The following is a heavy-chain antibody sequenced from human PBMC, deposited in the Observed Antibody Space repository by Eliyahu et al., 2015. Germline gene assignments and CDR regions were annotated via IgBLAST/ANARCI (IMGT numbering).Heavy chain of an antibody. V-gene: IGHV1-18*01. CDR3: ARAGYFSGGNWYSGAFDM. D-gene: IGHD2-15*01. Sequence: QVQLVQSAAEVKKPGASVKVSCKASGYXFTNFXITWVRQAPGQGLEWMGWVSGDNGNRNHAQIFQGRITMTTDTSTGIVYMELRSLNSDDTAVYYCARAGYFSGGNWYSGAFDMWGQGTVVTVSS. J-gene: IGHJ3*02. CDR2: VSGDNGNR. CDR1: GYXFTNFX.